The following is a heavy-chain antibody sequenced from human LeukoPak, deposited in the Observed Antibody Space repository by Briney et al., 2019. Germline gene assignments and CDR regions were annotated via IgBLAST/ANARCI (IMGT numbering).Heavy chain of an antibody. CDR3: ASHVDTAMANPGRYYYYYYYMDV. CDR2: ISSSGSTI. Sequence: SGGSLRLSCAASGFTFSDYYMSWIRQAPGKGLEWVSYISSSGSTIYYADPVKGRFTISRDNAKNSLYLQMNSLRAEDTAVYYCASHVDTAMANPGRYYYYYYYMDVWGKGTTVTVSS. D-gene: IGHD5-18*01. CDR1: GFTFSDYY. V-gene: IGHV3-11*04. J-gene: IGHJ6*03.